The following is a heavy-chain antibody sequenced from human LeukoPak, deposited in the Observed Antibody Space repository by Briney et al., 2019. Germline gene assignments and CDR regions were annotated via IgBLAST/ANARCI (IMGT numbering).Heavy chain of an antibody. CDR1: GDSVSSNSAA. CDR2: TYYRSRWYS. CDR3: ARVGSSWYFDY. D-gene: IGHD6-13*01. Sequence: SQTLSLTCAISGDSVSSNSAAWYWIRQSPSRGLEWLGRTYYRSRWYSDYAVSVKSRITISPDTSKNQFSLQLNSVTPEDTAVYYCARVGSSWYFDYWGQGTLVTVSS. J-gene: IGHJ4*02. V-gene: IGHV6-1*01.